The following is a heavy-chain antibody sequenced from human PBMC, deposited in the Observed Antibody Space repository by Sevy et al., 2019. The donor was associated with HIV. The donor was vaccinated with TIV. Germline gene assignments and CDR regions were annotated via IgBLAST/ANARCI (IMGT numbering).Heavy chain of an antibody. D-gene: IGHD1-26*01. J-gene: IGHJ6*02. Sequence: GGSLRLSCAASGFTFSNYGIHWVRQAPGKGLEWVAITSYDGHNNYYEDSVKGRFTISRDNSKNTLYLQMNSLRADDTAVYYCAKDLLQLTIKEVAQDYYYGMDVWGQGTTVTVSS. CDR3: AKDLLQLTIKEVAQDYYYGMDV. CDR2: TSYDGHNN. V-gene: IGHV3-30*18. CDR1: GFTFSNYG.